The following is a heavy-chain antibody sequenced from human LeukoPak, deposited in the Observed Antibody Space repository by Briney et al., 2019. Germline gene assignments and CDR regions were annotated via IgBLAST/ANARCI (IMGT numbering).Heavy chain of an antibody. CDR1: GGSFSGYY. V-gene: IGHV4-34*01. CDR3: ARGRGSYYVVYFDY. Sequence: PSETLSLTCAVYGGSFSGYYWSWIRQPPGKGLEWIGEINHSGSTNYNPSLKSRVTRSVDTSKDQFSLKLSSVTAADTAVYYCARGRGSYYVVYFDYWGQGTLVTVSS. CDR2: INHSGST. J-gene: IGHJ4*02. D-gene: IGHD1-26*01.